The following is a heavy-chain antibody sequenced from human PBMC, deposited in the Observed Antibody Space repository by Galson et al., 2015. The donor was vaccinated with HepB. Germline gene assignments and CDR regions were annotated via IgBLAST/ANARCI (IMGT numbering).Heavy chain of an antibody. J-gene: IGHJ5*02. V-gene: IGHV1-18*01. CDR3: ARPLYSSSSVGWFDP. D-gene: IGHD6-6*01. CDR1: GYTFISNG. Sequence: QSGAEVKKPGASVQVSCKASGYTFISNGIRWVRPVPDKGIEWMGWNSVYNGTTNYVQKLQSRVTMTTDTSTSTAYMELRSLRSDDTAVYYCARPLYSSSSVGWFDPWGQGTLVTVSS. CDR2: NSVYNGTT.